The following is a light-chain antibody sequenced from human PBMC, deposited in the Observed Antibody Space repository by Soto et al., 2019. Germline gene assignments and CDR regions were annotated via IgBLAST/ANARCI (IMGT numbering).Light chain of an antibody. CDR2: DSS. Sequence: IVMTQSPSTLSLSPGERATLSCRASQSVSSNLAWYHQKPGQAPRLLIYDSSTRATGVPARFSGSGSGTEFTLTISSLQSEDFAVYYCQQYNNWPQTFGQGTKVDIK. CDR1: QSVSSN. J-gene: IGKJ1*01. CDR3: QQYNNWPQT. V-gene: IGKV3-15*01.